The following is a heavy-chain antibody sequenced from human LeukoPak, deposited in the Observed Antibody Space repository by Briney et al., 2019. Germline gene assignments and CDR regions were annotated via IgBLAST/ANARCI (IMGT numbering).Heavy chain of an antibody. CDR3: EKGLNRGVVIMPAGHMDV. V-gene: IGHV3-23*01. CDR2: ISGSGGSR. J-gene: IGHJ6*03. D-gene: IGHD2-2*01. CDR1: GFTFSSNG. Sequence: GGSLRLSCGASGFTFSSNGMHWVRQAPGKGLEWLSSISGSGGSRYYADAVKGRVTISRDNSMNPLYLQMHSLRAEDMAVYYCEKGLNRGVVIMPAGHMDVWGKGTTVTISS.